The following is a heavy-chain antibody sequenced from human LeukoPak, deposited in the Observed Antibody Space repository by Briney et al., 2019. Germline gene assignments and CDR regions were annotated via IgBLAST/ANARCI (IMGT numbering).Heavy chain of an antibody. CDR1: GGPFSGYY. CDR3: ARRRDGSGSYFAHFDY. CDR2: INHSGST. Sequence: SETLSLTCAVYGGPFSGYYWSWIRQPPGKGLEWIGEINHSGSTNYNPSLKSRVTISVDTSKNQFSLKLSSVTAADTAVYYCARRRDGSGSYFAHFDYWGQGTLVTVSS. D-gene: IGHD3-10*01. J-gene: IGHJ4*02. V-gene: IGHV4-34*01.